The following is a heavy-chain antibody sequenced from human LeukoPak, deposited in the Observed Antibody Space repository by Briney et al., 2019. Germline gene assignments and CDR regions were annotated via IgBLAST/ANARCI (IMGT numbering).Heavy chain of an antibody. D-gene: IGHD5-12*01. Sequence: SETLSLTWTLSGGSISTYYWSWVRQPPGKGLEWIGYIYHSGSTNYNPSLKSRVTISVDTSKNQFSLKLSSVTAADTAVYYCARGGGYASPIGYWGQGALVTVS. J-gene: IGHJ4*02. CDR2: IYHSGST. V-gene: IGHV4-59*01. CDR1: GGSISTYY. CDR3: ARGGGYASPIGY.